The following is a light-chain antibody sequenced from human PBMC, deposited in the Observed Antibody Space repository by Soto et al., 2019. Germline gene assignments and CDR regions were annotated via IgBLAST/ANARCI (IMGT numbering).Light chain of an antibody. J-gene: IGLJ2*01. CDR2: LNSDGSH. Sequence: QPVLTQSPSASASLGASVKLTCTLSSGHSSYAIAWHQQQPEKGPRYLMKLNSDGSHSKGDGIPDRFSGSSSGAERYLTISSLHSEDEADYYCQTSGTGIVVFGGGTQLTLL. V-gene: IGLV4-69*01. CDR3: QTSGTGIVV. CDR1: SGHSSYA.